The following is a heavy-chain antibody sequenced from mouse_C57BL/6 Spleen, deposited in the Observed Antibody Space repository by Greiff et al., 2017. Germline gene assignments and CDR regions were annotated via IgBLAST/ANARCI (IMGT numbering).Heavy chain of an antibody. D-gene: IGHD2-9*01. CDR2: IYPGSGST. J-gene: IGHJ4*01. CDR1: GYTFTSYW. V-gene: IGHV1-55*01. Sequence: QVQLQQPGAELVKPGASVKMSCKASGYTFTSYWITWVKQRPGQGLEWIGDIYPGSGSTNYNEKFKSKATLTVDTSSSTAYMQLSSLTSEDSAVYYCARGPYYGYGRSLYYAMDYWGQGTSVTVSS. CDR3: ARGPYYGYGRSLYYAMDY.